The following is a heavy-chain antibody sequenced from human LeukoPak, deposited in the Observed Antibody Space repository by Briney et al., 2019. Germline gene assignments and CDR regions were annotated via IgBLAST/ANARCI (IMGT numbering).Heavy chain of an antibody. Sequence: PSETLSLTCAVYGGSFSGYYWSWIRQPLGKGLEWIGEINHSGSTNYNPSLKSRVTISVDTSKNQFSLKLSSVTAADTAVYYCARGSLGYLVPFQHWGQGTLVTVSS. CDR1: GGSFSGYY. D-gene: IGHD6-6*01. V-gene: IGHV4-34*01. CDR2: INHSGST. CDR3: ARGSLGYLVPFQH. J-gene: IGHJ1*01.